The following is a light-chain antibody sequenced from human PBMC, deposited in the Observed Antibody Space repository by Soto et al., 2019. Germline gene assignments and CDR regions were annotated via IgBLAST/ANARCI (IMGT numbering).Light chain of an antibody. J-gene: IGKJ5*01. CDR3: QHYGSSSIT. Sequence: EIVLTQSPGTLSLSPGERATLSCGASQSVTSNYLAWYQQKPGQAPRLLIYGASTRATGIPARFSGSGSGTDFTLTIRRLEPEDFAVYYCQHYGSSSITFGQGTRLEIK. V-gene: IGKV3-20*01. CDR2: GAS. CDR1: QSVTSNY.